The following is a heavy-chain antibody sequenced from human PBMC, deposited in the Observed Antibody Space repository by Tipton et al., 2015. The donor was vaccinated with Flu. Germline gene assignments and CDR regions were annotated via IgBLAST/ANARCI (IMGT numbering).Heavy chain of an antibody. CDR1: GGSFSGYY. CDR2: INHSGST. CDR3: ARATYYYGSGSYFYY. J-gene: IGHJ4*02. Sequence: LRLSCAVYGGSFSGYYWSWIRQPPGKGLEWIGEINHSGSTNYNPSLKSRVTISVDTSKNHFSLKLSSVTAADTAVYYCARATYYYGSGSYFYYWGQGTLVTVSS. V-gene: IGHV4-34*01. D-gene: IGHD3-10*01.